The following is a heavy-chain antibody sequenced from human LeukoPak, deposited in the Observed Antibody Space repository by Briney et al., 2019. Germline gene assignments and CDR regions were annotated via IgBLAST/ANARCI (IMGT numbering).Heavy chain of an antibody. CDR3: ANRGYCSGGRCYWFFQH. D-gene: IGHD2-15*01. Sequence: GGSLRLSCAASGFTFSSYGMHWVRQAPGKGLEWVAFIRYDGSNKYYADSVKGRFTISRDNSKNTLYLQMNTLRAEDTAVYYCANRGYCSGGRCYWFFQHWGQGTLVTVSS. CDR2: IRYDGSNK. CDR1: GFTFSSYG. V-gene: IGHV3-30*02. J-gene: IGHJ1*01.